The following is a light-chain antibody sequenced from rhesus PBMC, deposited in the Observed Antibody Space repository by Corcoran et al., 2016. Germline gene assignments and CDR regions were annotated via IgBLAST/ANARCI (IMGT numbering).Light chain of an antibody. CDR3: QHYYDNPYS. CDR1: QNIYSN. V-gene: IGKV1S8*01. CDR2: AAS. J-gene: IGKJ2*01. Sequence: DIQMTQSPSALSASVGDRVTISCRASQNIYSNLAWYQQKPGKAPKLLLYAASSLQTGIPSRFCGSGSGTDFTLTISSLQPEDSAAYYCQHYYDNPYSFGQGTKVEIK.